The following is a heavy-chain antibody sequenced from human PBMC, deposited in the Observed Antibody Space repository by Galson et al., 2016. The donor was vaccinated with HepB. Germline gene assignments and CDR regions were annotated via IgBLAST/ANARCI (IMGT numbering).Heavy chain of an antibody. V-gene: IGHV3-20*04. CDR1: GFSFRLYV. CDR2: IDEHSGEM. D-gene: IGHD3-3*02. Sequence: SLRLSCAASGFSFRLYVVSWVRQAPGKGLEWVSTIDEHSGEMRYADSVEGRFTISRDNAKNSLYLQMNSLRVDDTAVYYCTRHYFSDSWGQGILVTVSS. J-gene: IGHJ4*02. CDR3: TRHYFSDS.